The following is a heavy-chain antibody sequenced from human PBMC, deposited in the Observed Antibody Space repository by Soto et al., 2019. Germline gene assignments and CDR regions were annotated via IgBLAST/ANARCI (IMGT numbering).Heavy chain of an antibody. D-gene: IGHD3-3*02. CDR3: ARHSLAHRKNNWFDP. CDR1: GDSIISSDFY. CDR2: IFYLGSS. V-gene: IGHV4-39*01. Sequence: SETLSLTCTVSGDSIISSDFYWGWVRQPPGKGLEWIGSIFYLGSSYYNPSLKSRVTMSVDTSKNQFSLRLRSVTAADTALYFCARHSLAHRKNNWFDPWGQGIMVTVSS. J-gene: IGHJ5*02.